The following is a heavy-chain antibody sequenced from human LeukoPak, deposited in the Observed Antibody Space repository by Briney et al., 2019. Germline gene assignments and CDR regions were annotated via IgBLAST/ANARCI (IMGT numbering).Heavy chain of an antibody. CDR2: INHSGST. CDR1: GGSFSGYY. V-gene: IGHV4-34*01. J-gene: IGHJ4*02. CDR3: ARRAGDGYKSYFDY. Sequence: SETLSLTCAVYGGSFSGYYWSWIRQPPGKGLEWIGEINHSGSTNYNPSLKSRVTISVDTSKNQFSLKLSSVTAADTAVYYCARRAGDGYKSYFDYWGQGTLVTVSS. D-gene: IGHD5-24*01.